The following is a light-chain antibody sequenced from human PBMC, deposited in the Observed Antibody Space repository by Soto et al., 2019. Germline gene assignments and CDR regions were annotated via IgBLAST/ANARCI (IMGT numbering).Light chain of an antibody. V-gene: IGKV3-20*01. CDR1: QSVSSS. CDR3: QQYGSSPWT. Sequence: IVLTQSPGTLSLSPGERPTLSCRASQSVSSSLAWYQQKTGQAPRLLISGASSRATGIPDRFSGSGSGTDFTLTISRLEPEDFEVYYCQQYGSSPWTFGQGTKVDIK. J-gene: IGKJ1*01. CDR2: GAS.